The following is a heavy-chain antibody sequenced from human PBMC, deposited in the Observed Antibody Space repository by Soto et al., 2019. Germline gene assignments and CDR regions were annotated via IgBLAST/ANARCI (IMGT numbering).Heavy chain of an antibody. Sequence: PRGSLRLSCASSGFTFSSYAMHWVRQAPGKGLEWVAVISYDGSNKYYADSVKGRFTISRDNSKNTLYLQMNSLRAEDTAVYYCARAYGDTYYFDDWGQGTMVTVSS. CDR2: ISYDGSNK. J-gene: IGHJ4*02. V-gene: IGHV3-30-3*01. CDR1: GFTFSSYA. D-gene: IGHD4-17*01. CDR3: ARAYGDTYYFDD.